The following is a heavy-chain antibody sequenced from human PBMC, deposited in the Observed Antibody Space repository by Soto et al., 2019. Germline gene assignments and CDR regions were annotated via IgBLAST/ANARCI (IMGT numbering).Heavy chain of an antibody. CDR1: GGSISGHY. Sequence: QVQLQESGPGLVKPSDTLSLTCTVSGGSISGHYWIWIRQPPGEGMEWIGYIFYSGSTTYNNNPSRKSRVTMSVDTSKNQFSLRLSSVTAADTAVYYCARVGSSGWSPDYWGQGTLVTASS. CDR3: ARVGSSGWSPDY. J-gene: IGHJ4*02. V-gene: IGHV4-59*11. CDR2: IFYSGSTTY. D-gene: IGHD6-19*01.